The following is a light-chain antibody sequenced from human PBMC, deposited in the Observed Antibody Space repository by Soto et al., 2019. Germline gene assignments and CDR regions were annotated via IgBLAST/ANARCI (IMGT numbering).Light chain of an antibody. CDR3: QTCGTGVQV. Sequence: QPVLTQSPSASASLGASVKLTCTLSSGHSHYAIAWHQQQPEKGPRYLMKLNSDGSHNKGDGIPDRFSGSSSGAERYLTISGLQSEDEADYYCQTCGTGVQVFGGGTKLTVL. CDR2: LNSDGSH. J-gene: IGLJ2*01. CDR1: SGHSHYA. V-gene: IGLV4-69*01.